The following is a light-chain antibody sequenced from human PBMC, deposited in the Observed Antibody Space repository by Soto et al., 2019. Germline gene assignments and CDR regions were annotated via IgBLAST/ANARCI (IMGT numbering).Light chain of an antibody. J-gene: IGLJ3*02. Sequence: QLVVTQSPSASASLGVSVKLTCTLSSGHSSYAIAWHQQQPEKGPRYLMKLNSDGSHSKGDGIPDRFSGSSSGAERYLTISSLQSEDEADYYCQTWGTGIGVFGGGTKLTVL. V-gene: IGLV4-69*01. CDR1: SGHSSYA. CDR2: LNSDGSH. CDR3: QTWGTGIGV.